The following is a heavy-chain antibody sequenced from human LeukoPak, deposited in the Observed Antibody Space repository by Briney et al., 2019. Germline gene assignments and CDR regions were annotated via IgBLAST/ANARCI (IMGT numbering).Heavy chain of an antibody. CDR3: AKKGGRWEMATIDY. CDR1: GFTFSSYG. V-gene: IGHV3-71*01. J-gene: IGHJ4*02. Sequence: GGSLRLSCVASGFTFSSYGMHWFRQAPGKGLECVGFIRSKAYGGTTEYAASVKGRFTISRDDSKSIAYLQMNSLRAEDTAVYYCAKKGGRWEMATIDYWGQGTLVTVSS. CDR2: IRSKAYGGTT. D-gene: IGHD5-24*01.